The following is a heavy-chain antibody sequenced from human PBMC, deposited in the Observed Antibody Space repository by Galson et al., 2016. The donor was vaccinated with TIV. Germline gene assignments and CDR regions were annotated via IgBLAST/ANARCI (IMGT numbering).Heavy chain of an antibody. CDR3: TRTAMGSTRNAFDI. J-gene: IGHJ3*02. Sequence: SLRLSCAASGFTFGHYAVNWFRQAPGKGLEWVGFITSKTYGATTEYAASVKGRFTISRDDSRNIAYLQMNSLKTEDTAMYYCTRTAMGSTRNAFDIWGQGTVVTVSS. D-gene: IGHD1-1*01. V-gene: IGHV3-49*03. CDR1: GFTFGHYA. CDR2: ITSKTYGATT.